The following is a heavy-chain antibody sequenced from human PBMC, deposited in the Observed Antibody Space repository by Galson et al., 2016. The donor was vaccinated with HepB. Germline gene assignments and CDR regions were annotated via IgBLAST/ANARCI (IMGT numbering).Heavy chain of an antibody. V-gene: IGHV3-23*01. CDR1: GFTYSNFA. CDR3: AREVKGHQAGTFYYYYGMDV. D-gene: IGHD3-16*01. Sequence: SLRLSCAASGFTYSNFAMRWVRQAPGKGLEWVSGISDSGSSTFYADSMKGRFTVSRDNSKNTLYLQVNSLRAEDTAVYYCAREVKGHQAGTFYYYYGMDVWGQGTTVTVSS. J-gene: IGHJ6*02. CDR2: ISDSGSST.